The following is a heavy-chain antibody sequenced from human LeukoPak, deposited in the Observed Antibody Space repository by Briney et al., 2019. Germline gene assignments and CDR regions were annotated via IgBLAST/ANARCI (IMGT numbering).Heavy chain of an antibody. V-gene: IGHV3-21*01. Sequence: GGSLRLSCAASGFTFSSYSMNWVRQAPGKGLEWVSSISSSSSYIYYADSVKGRFTISRDNAKNSLYLQMNSLRAEDTAVYYCAKDRSGYGGKARFEYYYYYMDVWGKGTTVTVSS. CDR1: GFTFSSYS. J-gene: IGHJ6*03. D-gene: IGHD4-23*01. CDR3: AKDRSGYGGKARFEYYYYYMDV. CDR2: ISSSSSYI.